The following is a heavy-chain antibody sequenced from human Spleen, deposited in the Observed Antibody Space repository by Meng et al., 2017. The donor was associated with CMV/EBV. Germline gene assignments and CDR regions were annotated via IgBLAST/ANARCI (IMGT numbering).Heavy chain of an antibody. V-gene: IGHV1-2*02. J-gene: IGHJ5*02. Sequence: ASVNVSCKASGYTFTGYYMHWVRQAPGQGFEWMGWINPNSGGTNYAQKFQGRVTMTRDTSISTAYMELSRLRSDDTAVYYCARAGRPSIAAYNWFDPWGQGTLVTVSS. CDR2: INPNSGGT. CDR1: GYTFTGYY. CDR3: ARAGRPSIAAYNWFDP. D-gene: IGHD6-6*01.